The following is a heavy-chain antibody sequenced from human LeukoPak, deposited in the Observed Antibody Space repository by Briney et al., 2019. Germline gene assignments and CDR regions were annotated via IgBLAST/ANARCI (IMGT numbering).Heavy chain of an antibody. CDR1: GYTFISYD. J-gene: IGHJ3*02. CDR3: ARASSEDAFDI. Sequence: ASVKVSCTASGYTFISYDINWVRQAPGQGLEWMGWINTNTGNPTYAQGFTGRFVFSLDTSVSTAYLQISSLKAEDTAVYYCARASSEDAFDIWGQGTMVTVSS. V-gene: IGHV7-4-1*02. CDR2: INTNTGNP.